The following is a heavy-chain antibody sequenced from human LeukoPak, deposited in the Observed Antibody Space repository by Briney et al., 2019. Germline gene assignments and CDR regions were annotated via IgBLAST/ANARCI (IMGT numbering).Heavy chain of an antibody. CDR2: ISSSSSTI. V-gene: IGHV3-48*01. Sequence: GSLRLSCVGSGFSFSGYNMNWVRQVPGKGLEWVSYISSSSSTIYYADSVKGRFTISRDNARNSLYLQMNSLRAEDTAVYYCARRSHDYSLYYFDYWGQGTLVTVSS. CDR3: ARRSHDYSLYYFDY. J-gene: IGHJ4*02. CDR1: GFSFSGYN. D-gene: IGHD4-11*01.